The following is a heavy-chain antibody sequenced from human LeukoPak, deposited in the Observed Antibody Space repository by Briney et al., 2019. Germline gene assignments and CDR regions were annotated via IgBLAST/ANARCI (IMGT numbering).Heavy chain of an antibody. CDR1: GFIFSDFE. Sequence: GGSLSLSCGASGFIFSDFEMNWVRQAQGQGMEWVAYISSSGSTIYYADSLRGRFTVSRVNARNSLYLQMNSLRLEDTAVYYCAREDGEGIFYYMDVWGKGTTVTVSS. J-gene: IGHJ6*03. D-gene: IGHD2-21*01. CDR2: ISSSGSTI. V-gene: IGHV3-48*03. CDR3: AREDGEGIFYYMDV.